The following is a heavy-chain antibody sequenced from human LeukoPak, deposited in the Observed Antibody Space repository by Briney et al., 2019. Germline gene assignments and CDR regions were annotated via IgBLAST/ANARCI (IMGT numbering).Heavy chain of an antibody. D-gene: IGHD5-18*01. V-gene: IGHV3-43*01. Sequence: GGSLRLSCAASGLIFDDYTMHWVRQAPGKGLEWVSLISWDGGSTYYADPVKGRFTISRDNSKNSLYLQMNSLRTEGTALYYCAKDLLRGYSYGYFDYWGQGTLVTVSS. CDR2: ISWDGGST. J-gene: IGHJ4*02. CDR3: AKDLLRGYSYGYFDY. CDR1: GLIFDDYT.